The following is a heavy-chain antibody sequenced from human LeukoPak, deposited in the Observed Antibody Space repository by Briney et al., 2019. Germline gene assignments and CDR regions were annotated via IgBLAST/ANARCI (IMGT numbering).Heavy chain of an antibody. V-gene: IGHV1-8*01. CDR2: MNPNSGDT. CDR1: GYTVTSYD. D-gene: IGHD1-26*01. Sequence: ASVKVSCKASGYTVTSYDINWVRQATGQGLEWMGWMNPNSGDTGYAQKFQGRVTMTTDTSTSTAYMELSSLISEDTAVYYCAIGGAGSIGMLFQHWGQGTLVTVSS. J-gene: IGHJ1*01. CDR3: AIGGAGSIGMLFQH.